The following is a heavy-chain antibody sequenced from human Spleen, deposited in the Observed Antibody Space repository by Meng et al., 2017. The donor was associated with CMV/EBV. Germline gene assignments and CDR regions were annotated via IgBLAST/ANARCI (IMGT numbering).Heavy chain of an antibody. V-gene: IGHV1-46*01. CDR2: INPSGGST. CDR3: ARDLIVGATGGMDV. Sequence: VKVSCKASGGTFSSYAISWVRQAPGQGLEWMGIINPSGGSTSYAQKFQGRVTMTRDTSTSTVYMELSSLRSEDTAVYYCARDLIVGATGGMDVWGQGTTVTVSS. CDR1: GGTFSSYA. D-gene: IGHD1-26*01. J-gene: IGHJ6*02.